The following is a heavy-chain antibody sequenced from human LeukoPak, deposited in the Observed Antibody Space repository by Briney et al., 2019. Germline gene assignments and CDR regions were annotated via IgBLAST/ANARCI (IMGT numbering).Heavy chain of an antibody. D-gene: IGHD3-3*01. CDR1: GFTFDDYA. J-gene: IGHJ4*02. CDR3: AKDISTIFGVVMTFDY. Sequence: PGGSLRLSCAASGFTFDDYAMHWVRQAPGKGLEWVSGISWNSGSISYADSVKGRFTISRDNAKNSLYLQMNSLRAEDTALYYCAKDISTIFGVVMTFDYWGQGTLVTVSS. CDR2: ISWNSGSI. V-gene: IGHV3-9*01.